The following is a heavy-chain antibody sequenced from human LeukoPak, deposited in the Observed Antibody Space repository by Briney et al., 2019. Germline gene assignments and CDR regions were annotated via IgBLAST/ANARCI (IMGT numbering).Heavy chain of an antibody. J-gene: IGHJ4*02. V-gene: IGHV1-69*13. CDR2: IIPFFGTA. D-gene: IGHD2-2*01. CDR1: GGTFSTYP. Sequence: SLRVSCKASGGTFSTYPITGVRQAPGQGLEWMGGIIPFFGTANYAQKFQGRVTITADESTSTAYMELSSLRSEDTAVYYCAREVYCSSTSCFEGVDYWGQGTLVTVSS. CDR3: AREVYCSSTSCFEGVDY.